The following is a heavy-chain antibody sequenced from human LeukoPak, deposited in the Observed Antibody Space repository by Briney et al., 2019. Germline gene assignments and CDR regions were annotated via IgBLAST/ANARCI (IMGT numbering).Heavy chain of an antibody. CDR1: GFTFSSYG. CDR2: ISYDGSNK. Sequence: PGRSLRLSCAASGFTFSSYGMHWVRQAPGKGLEWVAVISYDGSNKYYADSVKGRFTISRDNSKNTLYLQMNSLRAEDTAVYYCARDRGRGANWFDPWGQGTLVTVSS. J-gene: IGHJ5*02. D-gene: IGHD3-10*01. V-gene: IGHV3-30*03. CDR3: ARDRGRGANWFDP.